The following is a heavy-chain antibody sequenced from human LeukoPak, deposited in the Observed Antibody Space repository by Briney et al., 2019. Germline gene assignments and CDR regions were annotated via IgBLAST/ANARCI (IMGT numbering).Heavy chain of an antibody. CDR3: ARGGGYYSIPFDY. Sequence: SVKVSCKAAAGTLSSYSISWVRQAPGQGLEWMGRIIPIFGIANYAQKFQGRVTITADKSTSTTYLEMSSLSSEDMAVYYCARGGGYYSIPFDYWGQGTLVTVSS. J-gene: IGHJ4*02. V-gene: IGHV1-69*04. CDR2: IIPIFGIA. CDR1: AGTLSSYS. D-gene: IGHD3-22*01.